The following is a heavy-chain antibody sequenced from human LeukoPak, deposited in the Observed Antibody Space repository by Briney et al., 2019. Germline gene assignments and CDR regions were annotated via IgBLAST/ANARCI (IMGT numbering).Heavy chain of an antibody. D-gene: IGHD2-15*01. CDR1: GFTFSSYS. V-gene: IGHV3-21*04. Sequence: AGSLCLSCAASGFTFSSYSMNWCRQAPGKGLEWLLAISSSSSYIYYAESVKGRFTISRDNAKNSLYLQMNSLSAEDTAVYYGARGRIELDYWGQGTLVTVSS. J-gene: IGHJ4*02. CDR3: ARGRIELDY. CDR2: ISSSSSYI.